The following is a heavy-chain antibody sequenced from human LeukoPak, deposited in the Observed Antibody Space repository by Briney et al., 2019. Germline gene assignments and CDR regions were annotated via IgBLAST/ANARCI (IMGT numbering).Heavy chain of an antibody. CDR2: ISSSSSYI. D-gene: IGHD5-24*01. J-gene: IGHJ4*02. CDR3: VRDGDAYNFDF. V-gene: IGHV3-21*01. CDR1: GFTFSSYS. Sequence: GGSLRLSCAASGFTFSSYSMNWVRQAPGKGLEWVSSISSSSSYIYYADSVKGRFTISRDNARNTLSLHMISLRAEDTAVYFCVRDGDAYNFDFWGQGVLVTVSS.